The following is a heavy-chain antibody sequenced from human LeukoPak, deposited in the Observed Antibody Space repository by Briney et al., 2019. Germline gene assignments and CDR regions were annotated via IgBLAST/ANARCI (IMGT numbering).Heavy chain of an antibody. D-gene: IGHD4-23*01. Sequence: GGSLRLSCAASGFTFSSYAMSWVRQAPGKGLEWVSAISGSGGSTYYADSVKGRFNSSRDNSKNTLYLRMNSLRAEDTAVYYCAKDYGGNSAQDYFDYWGQGTLVTVSS. CDR1: GFTFSSYA. V-gene: IGHV3-23*01. J-gene: IGHJ4*02. CDR3: AKDYGGNSAQDYFDY. CDR2: ISGSGGST.